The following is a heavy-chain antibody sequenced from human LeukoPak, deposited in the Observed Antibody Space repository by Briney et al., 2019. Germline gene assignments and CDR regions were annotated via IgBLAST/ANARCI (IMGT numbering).Heavy chain of an antibody. J-gene: IGHJ4*02. CDR3: ARAAFYYDSSGHSPDFDY. CDR2: INPNTGAT. CDR1: GYTFTAYY. V-gene: IGHV1-2*02. D-gene: IGHD3-22*01. Sequence: ASVKVSCKASGYTFTAYYLHWVRQAPGQGLEWMGWINPNTGATDYAQNFQGRVAMTRDTSISTAYMDLSRLRSDDTAVYYCARAAFYYDSSGHSPDFDYWGQGTLVTVSS.